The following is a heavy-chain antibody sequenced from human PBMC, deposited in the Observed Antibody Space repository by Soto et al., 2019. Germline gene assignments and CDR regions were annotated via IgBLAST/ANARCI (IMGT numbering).Heavy chain of an antibody. J-gene: IGHJ4*02. Sequence: GGSLRLSCAASGFTFSSYAMSWVRQAPGKGLEWVSAICGSGGSTYYADSVKGRFTISRDNSKNTLYLQMNRLRAEDTAVYYCAKDLADYGDSYFDYWDQGTLVTVFS. CDR3: AKDLADYGDSYFDY. CDR2: ICGSGGST. V-gene: IGHV3-23*01. D-gene: IGHD4-17*01. CDR1: GFTFSSYA.